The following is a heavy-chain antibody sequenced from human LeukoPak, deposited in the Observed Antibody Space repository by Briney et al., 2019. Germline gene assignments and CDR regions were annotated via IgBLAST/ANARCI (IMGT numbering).Heavy chain of an antibody. V-gene: IGHV4-59*01. D-gene: IGHD5-12*01. CDR2: IYYSGST. CDR1: GVSISSYY. Sequence: SETLSLTCTVSGVSISSYYWSWIRQPPGKGLEWIGYIYYSGSTNYNPSLKSRVTISVDTSKNQFSLKLSSVTAADTAVYYCARDLGSHDYRDAFDIWGQGTMVTVSS. J-gene: IGHJ3*02. CDR3: ARDLGSHDYRDAFDI.